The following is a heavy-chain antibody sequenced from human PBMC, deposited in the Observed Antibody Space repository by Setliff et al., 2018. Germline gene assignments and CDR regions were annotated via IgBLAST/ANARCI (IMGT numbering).Heavy chain of an antibody. CDR2: ISAYNGDT. CDR3: ARCLPFLSGYERGAFDY. V-gene: IGHV1-18*01. D-gene: IGHD5-12*01. Sequence: ASVKVSCKASGYTFTSYGINWVRQAPGQRLEWVGWISAYNGDTNYAQKFQGRVTMTTDRSTSTAYMELRSLKSDDTAVYYCARCLPFLSGYERGAFDYWGQGTLVTVSS. J-gene: IGHJ4*02. CDR1: GYTFTSYG.